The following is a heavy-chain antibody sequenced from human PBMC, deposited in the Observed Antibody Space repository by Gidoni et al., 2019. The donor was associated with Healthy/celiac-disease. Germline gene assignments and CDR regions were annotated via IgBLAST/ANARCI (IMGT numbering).Heavy chain of an antibody. J-gene: IGHJ6*02. CDR2: INHSGST. V-gene: IGHV4-34*01. D-gene: IGHD6-19*01. CDR3: ARGPWGQWLVGDYYYYGMDV. Sequence: QVQLQQWGAGLLKPSETLSLTCAVYGGSFSGYYWSWIRQPPGKGLEWIGEINHSGSTNYNPSLKSRVTISVDTSKNQFSLKLSSVTAADTAVYYCARGPWGQWLVGDYYYYGMDVWGQGTTVTVSS. CDR1: GGSFSGYY.